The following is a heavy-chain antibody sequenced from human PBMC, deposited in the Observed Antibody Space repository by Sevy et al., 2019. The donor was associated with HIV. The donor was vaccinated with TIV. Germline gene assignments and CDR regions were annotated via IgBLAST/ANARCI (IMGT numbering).Heavy chain of an antibody. J-gene: IGHJ4*02. CDR2: IFYSGSP. D-gene: IGHD3-22*01. V-gene: IGHV4-39*01. CDR3: ASHNYSDRSGYYYPVWFGY. Sequence: SETLSLTCTVSSGSISSSTYYWAWIRQPPGKGLEWIGSIFYSGSPYYNPSLQSRLTISVDTSKNQFSLKLSSVTAADTAVYYCASHNYSDRSGYYYPVWFGYWGRGTLVTVSS. CDR1: SGSISSSTYY.